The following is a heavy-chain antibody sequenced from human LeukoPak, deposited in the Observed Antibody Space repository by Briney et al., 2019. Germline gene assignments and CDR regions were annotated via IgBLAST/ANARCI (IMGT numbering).Heavy chain of an antibody. J-gene: IGHJ6*02. CDR1: GYTLTELS. CDR2: FDPEDGET. CDR3: ATEIVVDTERLKRYYGMDV. V-gene: IGHV1-24*01. D-gene: IGHD2-2*01. Sequence: ASVKVSCKVSGYTLTELSMHWVRQAPGKGLEWMGGFDPEDGETIYAQKFQGRVTMTEDTSTDTAYMELSSLRSEDTAVYYCATEIVVDTERLKRYYGMDVWGQGTTVTVS.